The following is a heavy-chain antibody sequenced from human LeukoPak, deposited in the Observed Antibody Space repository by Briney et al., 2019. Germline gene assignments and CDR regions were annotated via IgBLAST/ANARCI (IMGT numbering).Heavy chain of an antibody. V-gene: IGHV4-4*09. D-gene: IGHD2-2*02. Sequence: SETLSLTCTVSGGSITANHWSWIRQSPGTGLEWIGYIHSGGTTNQNPSLRSRVTMSLDTSKNLFSLRLSSVTAADTALYYCARHGARAGGYCSSTSCYTFDSWGQGTVVTVSA. J-gene: IGHJ4*02. CDR3: ARHGARAGGYCSSTSCYTFDS. CDR2: IHSGGTT. CDR1: GGSITANH.